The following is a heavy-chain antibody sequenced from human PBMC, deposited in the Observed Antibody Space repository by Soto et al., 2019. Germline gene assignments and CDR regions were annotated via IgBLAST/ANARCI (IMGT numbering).Heavy chain of an antibody. Sequence: EKRLVQSGGGLVQPGGSLRLSCAASGFSVGGNYMSWVRQAPGKGLELVSLIYSGGNPFYADSMKGRFTLSRDNSNNMLYLQMDSLRAEDMAVYYCARGPNSDCWGQGTLVIVSS. CDR2: IYSGGNP. J-gene: IGHJ4*02. V-gene: IGHV3-53*01. CDR1: GFSVGGNY. CDR3: ARGPNSDC. D-gene: IGHD2-21*01.